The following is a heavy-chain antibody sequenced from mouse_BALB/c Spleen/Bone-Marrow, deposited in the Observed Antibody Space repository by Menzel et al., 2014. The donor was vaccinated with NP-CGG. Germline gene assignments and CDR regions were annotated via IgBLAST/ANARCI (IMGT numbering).Heavy chain of an antibody. V-gene: IGHV1S81*02. J-gene: IGHJ3*01. Sequence: QVQLQQSGAELVKPGASVKLSCKASGYTFTSYWIHWVKLRPGQGLEWIGEINPSNGRTNYNEKFKNNATLTVDKSSSTAYIQLSSLTSEDSAVYYCARYDGPAWFAYWGQGTLVTVSA. D-gene: IGHD2-3*01. CDR3: ARYDGPAWFAY. CDR1: GYTFTSYW. CDR2: INPSNGRT.